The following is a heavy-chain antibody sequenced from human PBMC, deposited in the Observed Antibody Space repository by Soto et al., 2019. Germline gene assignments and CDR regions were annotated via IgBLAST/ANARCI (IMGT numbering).Heavy chain of an antibody. V-gene: IGHV3-23*01. D-gene: IGHD7-27*01. Sequence: GGSLRLSCAASGFTFSSYAMSWVRQAPGKGLEWVSAISGSGGSTYYADSVKGRFTISRDNSKNTLYLQMDSLRAEDTSAYYCAEADRGNCGSEVPLDAFDIWGQGTMVTVSS. CDR2: ISGSGGST. CDR1: GFTFSSYA. J-gene: IGHJ3*02. CDR3: AEADRGNCGSEVPLDAFDI.